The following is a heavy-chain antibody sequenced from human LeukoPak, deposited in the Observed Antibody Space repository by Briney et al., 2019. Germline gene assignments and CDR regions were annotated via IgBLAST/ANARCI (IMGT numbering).Heavy chain of an antibody. D-gene: IGHD3-10*01. CDR2: INPNSGGT. Sequence: GASVKASCKASGYTFTGYYMHWVRQAPGQGLEWMGWINPNSGGTNYAQKFQGRVTMTRDTSISTAYMELSRLRSDDTAVYYCARAYGSGTTAYYYYGMDVWGQGTTVTVSS. V-gene: IGHV1-2*02. CDR3: ARAYGSGTTAYYYYGMDV. J-gene: IGHJ6*02. CDR1: GYTFTGYY.